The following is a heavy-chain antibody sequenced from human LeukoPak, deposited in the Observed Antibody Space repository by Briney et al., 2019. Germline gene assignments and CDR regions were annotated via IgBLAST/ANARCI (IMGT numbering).Heavy chain of an antibody. J-gene: IGHJ5*02. V-gene: IGHV4-59*08. Sequence: SETLSLTCTVSGGSISSYYWSWIRQPPGKGLEWIGYIYYSGSTNYNPSLKSRVTISVDTSKNQFSLKLSSVTAADTAVYYCARHRRGGHNWFDPWGRGTLVTVSS. CDR1: GGSISSYY. CDR2: IYYSGST. D-gene: IGHD2-15*01. CDR3: ARHRRGGHNWFDP.